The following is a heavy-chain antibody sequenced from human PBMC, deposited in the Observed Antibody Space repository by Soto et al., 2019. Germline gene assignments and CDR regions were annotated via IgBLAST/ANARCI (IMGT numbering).Heavy chain of an antibody. V-gene: IGHV3-30*18. CDR3: AKDHVITVAATAAFDI. J-gene: IGHJ3*02. Sequence: QVQLVESGGGVVQPGRSLRLSCAASGFTFSSYGIQWVRQAPGKGLEWVAVISYDGNNKYYADSAKGRFTISRDNSKNTVYLHMNSLRAEDTAVYYCAKDHVITVAATAAFDIWGQGTMVTVSS. CDR2: ISYDGNNK. D-gene: IGHD6-19*01. CDR1: GFTFSSYG.